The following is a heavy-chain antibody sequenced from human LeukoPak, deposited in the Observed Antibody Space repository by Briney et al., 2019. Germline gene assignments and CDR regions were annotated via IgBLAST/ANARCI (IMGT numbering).Heavy chain of an antibody. CDR1: AFAFNSYA. J-gene: IGHJ2*01. V-gene: IGHV3-23*01. CDR2: ISGGGGST. CDR3: AKVRYYSDTSGWYPDYWYFDL. Sequence: GGSLRLSCAASAFAFNSYAMSWVRQAPGKGLEWVSGISGGGGSTYYADSVKGRFSISRDDSKSTLYLQMNSLRDEDTAIYYCAKVRYYSDTSGWYPDYWYFDLWGRGTLVTVSS. D-gene: IGHD3-22*01.